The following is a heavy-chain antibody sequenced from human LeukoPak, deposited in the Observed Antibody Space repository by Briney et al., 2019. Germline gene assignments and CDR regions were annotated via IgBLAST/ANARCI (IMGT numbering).Heavy chain of an antibody. CDR2: TPYHGVSR. Sequence: TGGSLCLTSAGYGFTFCSNSWDWLRQAPGKGLEWVAFTPYHGVSRYYTESVKGRFTISRDNSKSTLYLQMNSLRIEDTAGYYFENDSQGDSRCDHWGQGTLVIVSS. J-gene: IGHJ5*02. V-gene: IGHV3-30*02. CDR1: GFTFCSNS. D-gene: IGHD2-21*02. CDR3: ENDSQGDSRCDH.